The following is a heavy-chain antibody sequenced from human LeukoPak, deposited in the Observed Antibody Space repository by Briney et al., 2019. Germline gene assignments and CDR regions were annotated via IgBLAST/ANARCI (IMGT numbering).Heavy chain of an antibody. D-gene: IGHD6-13*01. V-gene: IGHV3-23*01. CDR1: GFTFSDYV. Sequence: GGSLRLSCTASGFTFSDYVMGWVRQAPGKGLEWVSVISGDVITTHYGDSVKGRFTISRDNFKNTLYLQLNSLRAEDTAVYYCAGGEYFKSNSSWYMGDYWGQGTLVTVSS. CDR2: ISGDVITT. CDR3: AGGEYFKSNSSWYMGDY. J-gene: IGHJ4*02.